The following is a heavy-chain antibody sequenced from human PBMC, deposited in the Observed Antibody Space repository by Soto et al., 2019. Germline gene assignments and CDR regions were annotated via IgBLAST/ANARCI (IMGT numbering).Heavy chain of an antibody. D-gene: IGHD3-10*01. CDR1: GFTFSSYG. CDR2: IWYDGSNK. CDR3: ARELTRGAQGYGMDV. V-gene: IGHV3-33*01. J-gene: IGHJ6*02. Sequence: QVQLVESGGGVVQPGRSLRLSCAASGFTFSSYGMHWVRQAPGKGLEWVAVIWYDGSNKYYADSVKGRFTISRDNSKNTLYLQMNSLRAEDTAVYYCARELTRGAQGYGMDVWSQGTTVTVSS.